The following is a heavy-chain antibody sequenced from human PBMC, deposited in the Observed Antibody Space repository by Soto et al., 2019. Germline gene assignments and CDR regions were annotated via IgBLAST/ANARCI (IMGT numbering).Heavy chain of an antibody. CDR1: GFTFSSYS. CDR3: AREGRDGYRAFDI. V-gene: IGHV3-21*01. J-gene: IGHJ3*02. Sequence: GVSLSRSCAASGFTFSSYSMNWLRQAPGKGLEWVSSISSSSYIYYADSVKGRFTISRDNAKNSLYLQMNSLRAEDTAVYYCAREGRDGYRAFDIWGQGTMVTVSS. CDR2: ISSSSYI. D-gene: IGHD2-21*01.